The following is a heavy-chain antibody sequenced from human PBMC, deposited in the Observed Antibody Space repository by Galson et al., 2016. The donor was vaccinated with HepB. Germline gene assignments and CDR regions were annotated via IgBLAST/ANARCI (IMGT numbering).Heavy chain of an antibody. J-gene: IGHJ3*02. CDR1: GYTFTSYN. Sequence: SVKVSCKASGYTFTSYNVHWVRQAPGQGLEWMGIINPSGGSTSYAQKFQGRVTMTRDTSTSTVYMELSSLRFEDTAVYYCARGGYGDYGTVRDAFDIWGQGTMVTVSS. CDR3: ARGGYGDYGTVRDAFDI. V-gene: IGHV1-46*01. CDR2: INPSGGST. D-gene: IGHD4-17*01.